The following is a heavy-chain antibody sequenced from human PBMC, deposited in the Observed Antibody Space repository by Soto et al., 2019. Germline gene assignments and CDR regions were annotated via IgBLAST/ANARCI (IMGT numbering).Heavy chain of an antibody. D-gene: IGHD3-16*01. CDR1: GFSFSNAW. CDR3: TAHLGEFFPLDY. CDR2: IKSRADGGTT. Sequence: EVQLVESGGDFVKPGGSLRVSCAVSGFSFSNAWMSWVRQAPGKGLEWVGRIKSRADGGTTDYTAPVKGRFTISRDDYKNTVFLQMNSLKTEDTAVYYCTAHLGEFFPLDYWGQGTMVTVSS. V-gene: IGHV3-15*01. J-gene: IGHJ4*02.